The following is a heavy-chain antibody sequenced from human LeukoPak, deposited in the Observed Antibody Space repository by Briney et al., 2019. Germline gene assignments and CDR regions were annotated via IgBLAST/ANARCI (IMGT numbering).Heavy chain of an antibody. J-gene: IGHJ1*01. V-gene: IGHV4-31*03. CDR2: ISYSGST. D-gene: IGHD3-10*01. CDR1: GGSISSGGYY. Sequence: SETLSLTCTVSGGSISSGGYYWNWIRQHPGKGLEWIGYISYSGSTYYNPSLKSRVTISIDTSKNQFSLKLNSVAAADAAVYYCARFYYYNSGSYYKTEYFQHWGQGTLVTVSS. CDR3: ARFYYYNSGSYYKTEYFQH.